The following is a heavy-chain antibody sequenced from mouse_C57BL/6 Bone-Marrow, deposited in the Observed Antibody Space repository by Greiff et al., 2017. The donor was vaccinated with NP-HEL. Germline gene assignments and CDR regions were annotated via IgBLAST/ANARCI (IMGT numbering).Heavy chain of an antibody. CDR3: ARRTVVAHYYAMDY. D-gene: IGHD1-1*01. CDR1: GFPFSDYG. V-gene: IGHV5-17*01. Sequence: EVQVVESGGGLVKPGGSLKLSCAASGFPFSDYGMHWVRQAPEKGLEWVAYISSGSSTIYYADTVKGRFTISSDNAKNTLFLQMTSLRSEDTAMYYCARRTVVAHYYAMDYWGQGTSVTVSS. J-gene: IGHJ4*01. CDR2: ISSGSSTI.